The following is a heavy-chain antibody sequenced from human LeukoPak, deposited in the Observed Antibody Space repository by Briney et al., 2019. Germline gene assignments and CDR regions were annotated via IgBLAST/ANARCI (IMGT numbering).Heavy chain of an antibody. CDR3: ARDEGYCSSTSCSNYYYYRMDV. D-gene: IGHD2-2*01. CDR1: GYTFTGYY. V-gene: IGHV1-2*02. J-gene: IGHJ6*02. Sequence: GASVKVSCKASGYTFTGYYMHWVRQAPGQGLEWMGWINPNSGGTTYAQKFQGRVTMTRDKSISTAYMELRRLRSDDTAVYYCARDEGYCSSTSCSNYYYYRMDVWGQGTTVTVSS. CDR2: INPNSGGT.